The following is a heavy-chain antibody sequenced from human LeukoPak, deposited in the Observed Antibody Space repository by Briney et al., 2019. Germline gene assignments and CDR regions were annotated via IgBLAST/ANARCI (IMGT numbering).Heavy chain of an antibody. V-gene: IGHV4-4*02. CDR2: IFHSGSS. D-gene: IGHD6-19*01. CDR1: GGSINNNDWWNW. CDR3: ASGTIAVAGIFDY. J-gene: IGHJ4*02. Sequence: KPSETLSLTCAVSGGSINNNDWWNWWSWVRQPPGKGLEWIGEIFHSGSSNYNPSLKSRVTISVDKSKNQFSLKLSSVTAADTAVYYCASGTIAVAGIFDYWGQGILVTVSS.